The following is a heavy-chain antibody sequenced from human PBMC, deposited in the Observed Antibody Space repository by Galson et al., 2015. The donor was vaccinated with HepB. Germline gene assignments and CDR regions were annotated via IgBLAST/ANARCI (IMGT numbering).Heavy chain of an antibody. CDR3: ARGRSRAAAHLFDL. V-gene: IGHV4-34*01. CDR2: INHSGST. D-gene: IGHD2-2*01. CDR1: GGSFSGYY. Sequence: ETLSLTCAVYGGSFSGYYWSWIRQPPGKGLEWIGEINHSGSTNFNPSLKSRVTISVDTSKNQFSLKLSSVTAADTAVYYCARGRSRAAAHLFDLWGRGTLVTVSS. J-gene: IGHJ2*01.